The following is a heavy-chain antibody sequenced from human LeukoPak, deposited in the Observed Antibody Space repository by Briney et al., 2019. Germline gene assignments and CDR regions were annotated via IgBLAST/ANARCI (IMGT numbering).Heavy chain of an antibody. J-gene: IGHJ4*02. V-gene: IGHV3-7*01. CDR1: GFTFSSYW. Sequence: QSGGSLRLSCTASGFTFSSYWMTWVRQAPGKGLEWVANIEPAGSATYYVDSVKGRFTISRDNAKNLLYLQMNSLRAEDSAVYHCGRFGYVAAVDSWGQGALVTASS. CDR3: GRFGYVAAVDS. D-gene: IGHD2-15*01. CDR2: IEPAGSAT.